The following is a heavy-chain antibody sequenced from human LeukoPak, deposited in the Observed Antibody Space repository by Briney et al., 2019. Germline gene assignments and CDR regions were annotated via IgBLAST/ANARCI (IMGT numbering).Heavy chain of an antibody. CDR2: IRYDGSNK. Sequence: AGSLTLSCAASGFTFSSYGMHWVRQAPGKGREWVAFIRYDGSNKYYADSVKGRFTISRDNSKNTLYLQMNSLRAEDTAVYYCAKSGGSGSARNYGMDVWGQGTTVTVSS. V-gene: IGHV3-30*02. CDR1: GFTFSSYG. J-gene: IGHJ6*02. D-gene: IGHD3-10*01. CDR3: AKSGGSGSARNYGMDV.